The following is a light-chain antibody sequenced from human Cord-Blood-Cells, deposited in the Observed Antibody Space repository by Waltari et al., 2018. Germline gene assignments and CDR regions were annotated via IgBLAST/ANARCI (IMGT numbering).Light chain of an antibody. Sequence: EIVLTQSPGTLSLSPGERATLSCRASQRVSSSYLAWYQQKPGQAPRLLIYGASSRATSIPDRFIGSGSGTDFTLTISRLEPEDFAVYYCQQYGSSPPVTFGQGTRLEIK. V-gene: IGKV3-20*01. J-gene: IGKJ5*01. CDR3: QQYGSSPPVT. CDR2: GAS. CDR1: QRVSSSY.